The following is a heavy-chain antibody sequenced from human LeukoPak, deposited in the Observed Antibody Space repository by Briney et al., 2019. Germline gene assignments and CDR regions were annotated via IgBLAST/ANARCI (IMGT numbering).Heavy chain of an antibody. Sequence: GASAKVSCKASGYTFTGYYMHWVRQAPGQGLEWMGWINPNSGGTNYAQKFQGRVTMTRDTSISTAYMELSRLRSDDTAVYYCARDYVVVVAATQWNWFDPWGQGTLVTVSS. J-gene: IGHJ5*02. V-gene: IGHV1-2*02. CDR1: GYTFTGYY. CDR3: ARDYVVVVAATQWNWFDP. CDR2: INPNSGGT. D-gene: IGHD2-15*01.